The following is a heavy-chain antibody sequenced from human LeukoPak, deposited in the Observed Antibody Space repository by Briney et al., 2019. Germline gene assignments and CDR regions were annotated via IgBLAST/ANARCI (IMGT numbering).Heavy chain of an antibody. CDR1: GGSISSSSYY. Sequence: SETLSLTCTVSGGSISSSSYYWGWIRQPPGKGLEWIGSIYYSGSTYYNPSLKSRVTISVDTSKNQFSLKLSSVTAADTAVYYGASHSFGWAYARQQFDYWGQGTLVTVSS. J-gene: IGHJ4*02. V-gene: IGHV4-39*01. CDR3: ASHSFGWAYARQQFDY. D-gene: IGHD2-2*01. CDR2: IYYSGST.